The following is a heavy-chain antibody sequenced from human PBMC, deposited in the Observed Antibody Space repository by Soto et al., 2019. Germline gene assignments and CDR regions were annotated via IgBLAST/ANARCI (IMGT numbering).Heavy chain of an antibody. Sequence: EVQLLESGGGLERPGGSLRLSCAGSGFTFGNYAMTWVRQAPGKGLEWVSSVSGSGADTYYADSVKGRFTISRDNAKRTLYLQMNSLRAEDTDLYYCAKDHDYYSSGPKWGQGTLVIVSS. V-gene: IGHV3-23*01. D-gene: IGHD3-22*01. CDR2: VSGSGADT. CDR3: AKDHDYYSSGPK. CDR1: GFTFGNYA. J-gene: IGHJ4*02.